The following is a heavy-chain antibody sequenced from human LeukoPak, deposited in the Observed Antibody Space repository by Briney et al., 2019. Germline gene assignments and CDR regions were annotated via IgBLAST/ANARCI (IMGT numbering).Heavy chain of an antibody. Sequence: GASVKVSCKASGYTFTAYYMHWLRQAPGQGLEWMGWINPNSGGTKYAQKFQGRVTMTRDTSISTAYMEQSSLSSDDTAVYYCARDSRGAYNFDFWGQGTLVTVSS. J-gene: IGHJ4*02. V-gene: IGHV1-2*02. D-gene: IGHD3-10*01. CDR2: INPNSGGT. CDR1: GYTFTAYY. CDR3: ARDSRGAYNFDF.